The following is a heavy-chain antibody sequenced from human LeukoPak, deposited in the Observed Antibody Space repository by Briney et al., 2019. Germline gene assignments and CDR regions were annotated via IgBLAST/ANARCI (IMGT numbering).Heavy chain of an antibody. D-gene: IGHD3-22*01. CDR1: GFTFRSYA. CDR2: ISGSGDTT. CDR3: AKETDYFDTGNFDY. J-gene: IGHJ4*02. V-gene: IGHV3-23*01. Sequence: AGGSLRLSCAASGFTFRSYAMGWVRQAPGKGLEWVSDISGSGDTTYSADSVKGRFTISRDNSKNTLYLQMNSLRAEDTAVYYCAKETDYFDTGNFDYWGQGTLVTVSS.